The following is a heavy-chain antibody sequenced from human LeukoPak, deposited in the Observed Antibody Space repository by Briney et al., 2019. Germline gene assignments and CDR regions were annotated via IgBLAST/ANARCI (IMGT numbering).Heavy chain of an antibody. D-gene: IGHD1-7*01. CDR2: IYCSGST. Sequence: PSETLSLTCTVSGGSISSSSYYWGWIRQPPGKGLEWIGSIYCSGSTYYNPSLKSRVTISVDTSKNQFSLKLSSVTAADTAVYYCARPARITGTTGYYGMDVWGQGTTVTVSS. CDR1: GGSISSSSYY. V-gene: IGHV4-39*01. J-gene: IGHJ6*02. CDR3: ARPARITGTTGYYGMDV.